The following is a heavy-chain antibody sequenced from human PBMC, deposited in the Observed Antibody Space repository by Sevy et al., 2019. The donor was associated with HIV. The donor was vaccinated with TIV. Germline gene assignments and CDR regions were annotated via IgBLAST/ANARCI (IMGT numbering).Heavy chain of an antibody. CDR3: ARSPSDYGDYAVGY. D-gene: IGHD4-17*01. V-gene: IGHV3-30*03. J-gene: IGHJ4*02. CDR2: ISYDGGNI. CDR1: GFIFSRYG. Sequence: GGSLRLSCAASGFIFSRYGMHWVRQAPGKGLEWVVVISYDGGNIYYSDSVKGRFTISRDNSKNTLSPQMKSLRTEDTAVYYCARSPSDYGDYAVGYWGQGTLVTVSS.